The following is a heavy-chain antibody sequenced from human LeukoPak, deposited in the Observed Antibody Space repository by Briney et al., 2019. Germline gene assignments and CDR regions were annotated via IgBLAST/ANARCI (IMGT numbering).Heavy chain of an antibody. CDR3: AKGPYGQYYYYYGMDV. Sequence: PGGSLRLSCAASGFTFDDYARHWVRQAPGKGLEWVSGISWNSGSIGYADSVKGRFTISRDNAKNSLYLQMNSLRAEDTALYYCAKGPYGQYYYYYGMDVWGQGTTVTVSS. CDR2: ISWNSGSI. V-gene: IGHV3-9*01. J-gene: IGHJ6*02. CDR1: GFTFDDYA. D-gene: IGHD4-17*01.